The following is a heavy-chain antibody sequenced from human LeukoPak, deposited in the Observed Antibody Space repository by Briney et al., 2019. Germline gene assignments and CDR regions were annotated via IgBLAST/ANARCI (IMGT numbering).Heavy chain of an antibody. J-gene: IGHJ4*02. V-gene: IGHV4-59*08. D-gene: IGHD2-2*01. CDR3: ASLGYCSSTSCSYFDY. Sequence: PSETLSLTCTVSGGSISSYYWSWIRQPPGKGLEWIGYIYYSGSTNYNPSLKSRVTISVDTSKNQFSLKLSSVTAADTAVYYCASLGYCSSTSCSYFDYWGQGTLVTVSS. CDR2: IYYSGST. CDR1: GGSISSYY.